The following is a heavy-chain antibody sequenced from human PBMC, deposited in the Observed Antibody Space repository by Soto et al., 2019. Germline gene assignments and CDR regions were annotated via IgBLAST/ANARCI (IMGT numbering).Heavy chain of an antibody. J-gene: IGHJ6*02. CDR3: ARPALRPGQPYYYGMDV. CDR1: GYSFTSYW. V-gene: IGHV5-10-1*01. D-gene: IGHD3-3*01. CDR2: IDPSDSYT. Sequence: RGESLKISCKGSGYSFTSYWISWVRQMPGKGLEWMGRIDPSDSYTNYSPSFQGHVTISADKSISTAYLQWSSLKASDTAMYYCARPALRPGQPYYYGMDVWGQGTTLTVSS.